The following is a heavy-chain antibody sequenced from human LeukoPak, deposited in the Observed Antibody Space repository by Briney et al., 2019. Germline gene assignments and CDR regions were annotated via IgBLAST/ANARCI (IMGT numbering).Heavy chain of an antibody. D-gene: IGHD3-22*01. V-gene: IGHV3-21*01. CDR3: ASGWKSSGYYYFDY. J-gene: IGHJ4*02. Sequence: GGSLRLSCAASGFTVSSNYMSWVRQAPGKGLEWVSSISSSSSYIYYADSVKGRFTISRDNAKNSLYLQMNSLRAEDTAVYYCASGWKSSGYYYFDYWGQGTLVTVSS. CDR1: GFTVSSNY. CDR2: ISSSSSYI.